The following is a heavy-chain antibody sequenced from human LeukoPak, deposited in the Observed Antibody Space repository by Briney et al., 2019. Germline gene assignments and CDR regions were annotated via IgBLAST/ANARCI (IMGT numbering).Heavy chain of an antibody. J-gene: IGHJ6*03. CDR3: ARIRGWEGSRYYYYYYMDV. CDR1: GGSISRYY. D-gene: IGHD1-26*01. V-gene: IGHV4-59*01. Sequence: SETLSLTCTGSGGSISRYYWSWIRQPPGQGLEWIGYIYYSGSTSYNPSLKSRVTISLDTSRTQFSLELASVTAADTAVYYCARIRGWEGSRYYYYYYMDVWGKGTTVTVSS. CDR2: IYYSGST.